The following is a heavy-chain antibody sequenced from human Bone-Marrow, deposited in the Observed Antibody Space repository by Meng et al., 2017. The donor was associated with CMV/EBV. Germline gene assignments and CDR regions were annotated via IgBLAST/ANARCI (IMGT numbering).Heavy chain of an antibody. CDR2: MNPNSDNT. J-gene: IGHJ6*01. CDR3: ARGNSTKYYNGMDV. Sequence: SVKVSCKASGYTFTSYDINWVRQATGQGLEWMGWMNPNSDNTGYAQKFQDRVTMTMNTSISTAYMELSSLRSEDTAVYYCARGNSTKYYNGMDVWGQGTTVTVSS. D-gene: IGHD2-21*01. CDR1: GYTFTSYD. V-gene: IGHV1-8*01.